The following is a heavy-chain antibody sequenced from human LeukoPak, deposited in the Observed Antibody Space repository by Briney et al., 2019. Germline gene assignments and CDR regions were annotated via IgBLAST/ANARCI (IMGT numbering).Heavy chain of an antibody. CDR2: ISGSGGST. CDR3: AKRLASYDAFDI. CDR1: GFTVSSNY. D-gene: IGHD6-25*01. J-gene: IGHJ3*02. Sequence: GGSLRLSCAASGFTVSSNYMSWVRQAPGKGLEWVSAISGSGGSTYYADSVKGRFTISRDNSKNTLYLQMNSLRAEDTAVYYCAKRLASYDAFDIWGQGTMVTVSS. V-gene: IGHV3-23*01.